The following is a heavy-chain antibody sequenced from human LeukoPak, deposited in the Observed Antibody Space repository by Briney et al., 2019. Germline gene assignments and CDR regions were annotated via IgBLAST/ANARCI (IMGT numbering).Heavy chain of an antibody. CDR2: IYYSGST. J-gene: IGHJ4*02. CDR3: ARKPIINNAWYYFDY. V-gene: IGHV4-59*12. Sequence: KSSETLFLTCTVSGGSISSYYWSWIRQPPGKGLEWIGYIYYSGSTNYNPPLKSRVTISIDTSKNKFSLKLSSVTAADTAVYYCARKPIINNAWYYFDYWGQGTLVTVSS. D-gene: IGHD1/OR15-1a*01. CDR1: GGSISSYY.